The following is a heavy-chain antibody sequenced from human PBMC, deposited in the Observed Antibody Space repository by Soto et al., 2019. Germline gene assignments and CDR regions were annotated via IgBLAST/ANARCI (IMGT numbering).Heavy chain of an antibody. D-gene: IGHD1-1*01. CDR1: GFTFSNYA. CDR2: ISGSGDST. CDR3: AKARWKTTGGYFDY. Sequence: GGSLRLSCAASGFTFSNYAMTWVRQTPGKGLEWVSAISGSGDSTYYADSVKGRFTISRDNSKNTLYLQMNSLRAEDTAVYYCAKARWKTTGGYFDYWGQGTLVTVSS. J-gene: IGHJ4*02. V-gene: IGHV3-23*01.